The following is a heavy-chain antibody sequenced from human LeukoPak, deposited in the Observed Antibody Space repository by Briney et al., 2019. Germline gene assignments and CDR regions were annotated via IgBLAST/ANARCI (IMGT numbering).Heavy chain of an antibody. D-gene: IGHD3-9*01. CDR2: ISYDGSNK. CDR1: GFNFSNYA. Sequence: PGGSLRLSCAASGFNFSNYALHWVRQTPGKGLECVAVISYDGSNKYYADSVKGRFTVSRDNSKNTLYLQMNSLRAEDTAVYYCARDLKGYFDYWGQGTLVTVSS. CDR3: ARDLKGYFDY. J-gene: IGHJ4*02. V-gene: IGHV3-30*04.